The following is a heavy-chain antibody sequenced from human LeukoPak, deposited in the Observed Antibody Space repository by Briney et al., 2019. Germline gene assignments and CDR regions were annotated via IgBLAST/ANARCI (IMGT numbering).Heavy chain of an antibody. J-gene: IGHJ4*02. Sequence: GGSLRLSCAASGFTFSSYSMNWVRQAPGKGLEWVSYISSSSSTIYYADSVKGRFTISRDNSKNTLYLQMNSLRAEDTALYYCAKRLSIVGTTFFDYWGRGTLVTVSS. CDR1: GFTFSSYS. D-gene: IGHD1-26*01. CDR3: AKRLSIVGTTFFDY. V-gene: IGHV3-48*01. CDR2: ISSSSSTI.